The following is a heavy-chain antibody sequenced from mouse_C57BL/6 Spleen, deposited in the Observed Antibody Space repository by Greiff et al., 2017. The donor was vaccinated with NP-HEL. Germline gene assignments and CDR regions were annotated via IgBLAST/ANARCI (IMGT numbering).Heavy chain of an antibody. CDR2: IHPNSGST. V-gene: IGHV1-64*01. CDR3: AREDSLGAMDY. CDR1: GYTFTSYW. Sequence: QVQLQQPGAELVKPGASVKLSCKASGYTFTSYWMHWVKQRPGQGLEWIGMIHPNSGSTNYNEKFKSKATLTVDKSSSTAYMQLSSLTSEDSAVYYCAREDSLGAMDYWGQGTSVTVSS. J-gene: IGHJ4*01.